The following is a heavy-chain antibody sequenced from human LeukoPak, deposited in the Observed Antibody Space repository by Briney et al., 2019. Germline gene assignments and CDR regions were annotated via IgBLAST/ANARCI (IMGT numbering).Heavy chain of an antibody. CDR1: GFTFGDYA. J-gene: IGHJ4*02. Sequence: GGSLRLSCTASGFTFGDYAMSWIRLAPGKGLEWVGFIRSKAYGETADYAASVKGRFTISRDDSKAIAYPQMNSLKTEDTAVYHCTRDRGAYNLYDNWGQGTLVTVSS. CDR2: IRSKAYGETA. V-gene: IGHV3-49*03. D-gene: IGHD1-1*01. CDR3: TRDRGAYNLYDN.